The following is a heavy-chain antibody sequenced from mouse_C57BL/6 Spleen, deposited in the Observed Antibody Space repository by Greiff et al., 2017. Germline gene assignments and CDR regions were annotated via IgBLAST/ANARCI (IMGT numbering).Heavy chain of an antibody. CDR3: ERRGTYYSNYVWLAY. CDR1: GYTFTSYW. V-gene: IGHV1-50*01. J-gene: IGHJ3*01. CDR2: IDPSDSYT. Sequence: VQLQQPGAELVKPGASVKLSCKASGYTFTSYWMQWVKQRPGQGLEWIGEIDPSDSYTNYNQKFKGKATLTVDTSSSTAYMQLSSLTSEDSAVYYCERRGTYYSNYVWLAYWGQGTLVTVSA. D-gene: IGHD2-5*01.